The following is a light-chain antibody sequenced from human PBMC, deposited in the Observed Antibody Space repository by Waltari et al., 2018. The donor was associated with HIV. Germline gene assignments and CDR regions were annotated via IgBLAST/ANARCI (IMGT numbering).Light chain of an antibody. CDR2: RSR. CDR1: ALSDQL. Sequence: YELTQPPSVSVSPGQTARITCSGNALSDQLGYWYQHKVGQAPVLIIFRSRERSPQVPARFSASESGTRFTLTISGVQAEDEADYFCLSADGRGVRKFFGGGTRLTVL. J-gene: IGLJ2*01. CDR3: LSADGRGVRKF. V-gene: IGLV3-25*03.